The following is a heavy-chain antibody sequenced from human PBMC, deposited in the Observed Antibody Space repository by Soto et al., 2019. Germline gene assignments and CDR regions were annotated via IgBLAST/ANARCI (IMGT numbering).Heavy chain of an antibody. J-gene: IGHJ4*02. CDR1: GGSISSYY. CDR3: ARNRYNWNYLAY. Sequence: SETLSLTCTVSGGSISSYYWSWIRQPPGKGLEWIGYIYYSGSTNYNPSLKSRVTISVDTSKNQFSLKLSSVTAADTAVYYCARNRYNWNYLAYWGQGTLVTVSS. V-gene: IGHV4-59*01. D-gene: IGHD1-20*01. CDR2: IYYSGST.